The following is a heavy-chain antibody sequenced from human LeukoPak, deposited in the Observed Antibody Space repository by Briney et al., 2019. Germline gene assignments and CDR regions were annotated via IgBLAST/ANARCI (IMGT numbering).Heavy chain of an antibody. CDR2: ISAHNGDT. J-gene: IGHJ4*02. D-gene: IGHD2-15*01. V-gene: IGHV1-18*01. CDR3: ARLLGYFDY. Sequence: RASVKVSCKSSGYTFTSYGVSWVRQAPGQGLEWMGWISAHNGDTNYAQKFQGRVAMTTDTSTSTAYMELRSLRSDDTAVYYCARLLGYFDYWGQGTLVTVSS. CDR1: GYTFTSYG.